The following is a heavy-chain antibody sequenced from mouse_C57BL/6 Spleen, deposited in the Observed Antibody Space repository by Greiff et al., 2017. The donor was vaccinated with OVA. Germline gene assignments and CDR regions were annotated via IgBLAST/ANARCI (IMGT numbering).Heavy chain of an antibody. Sequence: DVQLVESGGDLVKPGGSLKLSCAASGFTFSSYGMSWVRQTPDKRLEWVATISSGGSYTYYPDSVKGRFTISRDNAKNTLYLQMSSLKSEDTAMYYCARHDDYDGAWFAYWGQGTLVTVSA. CDR2: ISSGGSYT. V-gene: IGHV5-6*01. J-gene: IGHJ3*01. D-gene: IGHD2-4*01. CDR3: ARHDDYDGAWFAY. CDR1: GFTFSSYG.